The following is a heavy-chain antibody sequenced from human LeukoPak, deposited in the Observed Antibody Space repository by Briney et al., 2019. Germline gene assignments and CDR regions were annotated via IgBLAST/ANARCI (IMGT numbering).Heavy chain of an antibody. V-gene: IGHV3-23*01. D-gene: IGHD6-13*01. Sequence: PGGSLGPSVAAPRFTFSSYSMSGVRQAPGKGLEGGSVISGGGESTYYADSVKSRYTISTDNSPSTLYMQMNSLRAEDTALYNCARRRQQLGHNWFDPWGPRTLVTVSP. CDR3: ARRRQQLGHNWFDP. CDR1: RFTFSSYS. CDR2: ISGGGEST. J-gene: IGHJ5*02.